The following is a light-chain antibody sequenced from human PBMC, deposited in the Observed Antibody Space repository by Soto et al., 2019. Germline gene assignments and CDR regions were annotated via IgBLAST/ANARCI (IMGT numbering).Light chain of an antibody. CDR2: DVS. CDR1: SSDVGGYNY. Sequence: QSVLTQPASVSGSPGQSIPISCTGTSSDVGGYNYVSWYQQHPGKAPKLMIYDVSNRPSGVSNRFSGSKSGNTASLTISGLQAEDEADYYCSSYTSSSTIVFGTETKVTVL. J-gene: IGLJ1*01. CDR3: SSYTSSSTIV. V-gene: IGLV2-14*01.